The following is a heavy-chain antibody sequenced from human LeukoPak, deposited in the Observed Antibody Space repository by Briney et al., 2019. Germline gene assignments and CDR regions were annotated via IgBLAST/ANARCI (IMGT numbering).Heavy chain of an antibody. V-gene: IGHV3-64D*09. J-gene: IGHJ4*02. D-gene: IGHD6-19*01. CDR2: ISSNGGST. CDR3: VKDASSGWYYFDY. CDR1: GFTFSRYA. Sequence: GGSLRLSCSASGFTFSRYAMHRVRQAPGKGPECVSAISSNGGSTYDADSVKGRFTISRDNSKNTLYLQMSSLRAEDTAVYYCVKDASSGWYYFDYWGQGTLVTVSS.